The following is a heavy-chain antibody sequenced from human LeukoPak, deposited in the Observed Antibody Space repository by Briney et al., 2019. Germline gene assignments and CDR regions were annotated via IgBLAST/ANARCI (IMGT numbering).Heavy chain of an antibody. CDR1: GGSISSYY. CDR2: IYYSGST. CDR3: ARHTIPIPAAPFDY. V-gene: IGHV4-59*08. D-gene: IGHD3-3*01. J-gene: IGHJ4*02. Sequence: SETLSVTCTVSGGSISSYYWSWIRQPPGKGLEWIGYIYYSGSTNYNPSLKSRVTISVDTSKNQFSLKLSSVTAADTAVYYCARHTIPIPAAPFDYWGQGTLVTASS.